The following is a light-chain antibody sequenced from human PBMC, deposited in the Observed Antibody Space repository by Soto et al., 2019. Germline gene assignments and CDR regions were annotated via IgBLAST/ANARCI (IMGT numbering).Light chain of an antibody. CDR1: SSDFDFYNY. Sequence: QSVLTQPASVSGSPGQSITISCTGTSSDFDFYNYVSWYQHHPGKAPKLMIYEVSTRPSGFSYRFSGSKSGNTASLTISGLQAEYEADYYCSSYTTSSTPVLFGGGTKLTV. CDR3: SSYTTSSTPVL. V-gene: IGLV2-14*01. CDR2: EVS. J-gene: IGLJ2*01.